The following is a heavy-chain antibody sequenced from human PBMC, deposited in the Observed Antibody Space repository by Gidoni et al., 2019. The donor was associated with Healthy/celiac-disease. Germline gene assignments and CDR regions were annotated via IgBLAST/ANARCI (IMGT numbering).Heavy chain of an antibody. CDR1: GGSFSGYY. Sequence: QVQLQQWGAGLLKPSETLSLTCAVYGGSFSGYYWSWIRQPPGKGLEWIGEINHSGSTNYNPSLKSRVTISVDTSKNQFSLKLSSVTAADTAVYYCARDLSSTSCCRGAFDIWGQGTMVTVSS. CDR2: INHSGST. D-gene: IGHD2-2*01. V-gene: IGHV4-34*01. J-gene: IGHJ3*02. CDR3: ARDLSSTSCCRGAFDI.